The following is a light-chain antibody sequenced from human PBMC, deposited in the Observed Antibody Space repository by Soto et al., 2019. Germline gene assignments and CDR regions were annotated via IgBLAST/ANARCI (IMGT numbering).Light chain of an antibody. V-gene: IGKV3-20*01. Sequence: EIVLTQSPGTLSLSPGERATLSCRASQSVSSSYLAWYQQKPGQAPRLLIYGASSRATGIPDRFSGSGSGTDFTLTISRLEPEDLAVYYCQQYGSSPPITCGQGTRLEIK. CDR1: QSVSSSY. J-gene: IGKJ5*01. CDR2: GAS. CDR3: QQYGSSPPIT.